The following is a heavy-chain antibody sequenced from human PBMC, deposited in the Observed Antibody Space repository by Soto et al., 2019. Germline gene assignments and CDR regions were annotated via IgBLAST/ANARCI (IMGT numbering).Heavy chain of an antibody. CDR2: IIPIFGTA. V-gene: IGHV1-69*06. Sequence: SVKVSCKASGGTFSSYAISWVRQAPGQGLEWMGGIIPIFGTANYAQKFQGRVTITADKSTSTAYMELSSLRSEDTAVYYCASREEPYYYYGMDVWGQGTTGTVS. CDR3: ASREEPYYYYGMDV. J-gene: IGHJ6*02. CDR1: GGTFSSYA.